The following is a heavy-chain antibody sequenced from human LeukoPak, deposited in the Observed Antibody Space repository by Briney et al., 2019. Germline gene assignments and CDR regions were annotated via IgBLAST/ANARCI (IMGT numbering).Heavy chain of an antibody. D-gene: IGHD5-12*01. CDR1: GFTFSSYA. J-gene: IGHJ4*02. Sequence: GGSLRLSCAASGFTFSSYAMSWVRQAPGKGLEWVSAISGSGSSTYYADSVKGRFTISRDNSKNTLYLQMNSLRAEDTAVYYCAKEAEMATIWELGFDYWGQGTLVTVSS. CDR3: AKEAEMATIWELGFDY. CDR2: ISGSGSST. V-gene: IGHV3-23*01.